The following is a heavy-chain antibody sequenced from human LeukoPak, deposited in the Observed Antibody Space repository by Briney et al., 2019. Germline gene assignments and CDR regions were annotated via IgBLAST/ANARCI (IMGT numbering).Heavy chain of an antibody. CDR2: IISKTDGGTT. V-gene: IGHV3-15*01. CDR1: GFTFSNAW. J-gene: IGHJ4*02. Sequence: GGSLRLSCAASGFTFSNAWMSWVRQAPGKGLEWVGRIISKTDGGTTDYAAPVKGRFTISRDDSKTTLYLQMNSLKTEDTAVYYCTSESIGGKNDYWGQGTLVTASS. CDR3: TSESIGGKNDY. D-gene: IGHD2-15*01.